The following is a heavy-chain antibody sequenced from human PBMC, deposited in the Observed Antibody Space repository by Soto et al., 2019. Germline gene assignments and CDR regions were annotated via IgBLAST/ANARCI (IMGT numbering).Heavy chain of an antibody. D-gene: IGHD2-15*01. Sequence: PSETLSLTCSVSGGYISSSSSYWGRVHQPPGAGLEWIGTISFSGSTYYNRSLKSRVIISLDTSKNQFSLRLSSVTAADTAEYYCARQRYCSSGSCYSRCLDYWGQGALV. CDR2: ISFSGST. J-gene: IGHJ4*02. CDR1: GGYISSSSSY. V-gene: IGHV4-39*01. CDR3: ARQRYCSSGSCYSRCLDY.